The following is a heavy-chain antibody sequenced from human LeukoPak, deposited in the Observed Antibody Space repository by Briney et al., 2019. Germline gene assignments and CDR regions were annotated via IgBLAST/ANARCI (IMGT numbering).Heavy chain of an antibody. Sequence: PGRSLRLSCAASGFTFDDYAMHWVRQAPGKGLEWVAVISYDGSNKYYADSVKGRFTISRDNSKNTLYLQMNSLRAEDTAVYYCARDLEGYYGSGSQFDYWGQGTLVTVSS. CDR2: ISYDGSNK. V-gene: IGHV3-30*04. CDR3: ARDLEGYYGSGSQFDY. J-gene: IGHJ4*02. D-gene: IGHD3-10*01. CDR1: GFTFDDYA.